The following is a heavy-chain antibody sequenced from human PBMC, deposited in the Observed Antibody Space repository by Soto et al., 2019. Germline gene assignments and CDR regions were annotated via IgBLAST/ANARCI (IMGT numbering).Heavy chain of an antibody. CDR1: GYTFTGYY. V-gene: IGHV1-2*04. D-gene: IGHD2-8*01. CDR2: INPNSGGT. J-gene: IGHJ6*04. Sequence: ASVKVSCKASGYTFTGYYMHWVRQAPGQGLEWMGWINPNSGGTNYAQKLQGWVTMTRDTSISTAYMELSRLRSDDTAVYYCARDRDCTNGVCYSYGMDVWGKGTTVTVSS. CDR3: ARDRDCTNGVCYSYGMDV.